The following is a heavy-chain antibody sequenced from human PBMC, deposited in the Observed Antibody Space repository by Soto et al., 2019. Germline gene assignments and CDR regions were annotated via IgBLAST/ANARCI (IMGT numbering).Heavy chain of an antibody. Sequence: EVQLVESGGGLVQPGGSLRLSCAASGFTFSSYSMNWVRQAPGKGLEWVSYISSSGGSTYYADSVKGRFTISRDNSKNTLYLQMNSLRAEDTAVYYCAKEEVLVATTPLFDYWGQGTLVTVSS. J-gene: IGHJ4*02. D-gene: IGHD5-12*01. CDR1: GFTFSSYS. CDR3: AKEEVLVATTPLFDY. V-gene: IGHV3-23*04. CDR2: ISSSGGST.